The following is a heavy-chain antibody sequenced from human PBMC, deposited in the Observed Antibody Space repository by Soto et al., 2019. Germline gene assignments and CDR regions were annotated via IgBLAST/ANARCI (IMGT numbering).Heavy chain of an antibody. CDR2: INSDGSST. J-gene: IGHJ6*02. CDR3: ARGPVVVTAIGYYYYGMDV. D-gene: IGHD2-21*02. V-gene: IGHV3-74*01. CDR1: GFTFSSYW. Sequence: PGGSLRLSCAASGFTFSSYWMHWVRQAPGKGLVWVSRINSDGSSTSYTDSVKGRFTISRDNAKNTLYLQMNSLRAEDTAVYYCARGPVVVTAIGYYYYGMDVWGQGTTVTVSS.